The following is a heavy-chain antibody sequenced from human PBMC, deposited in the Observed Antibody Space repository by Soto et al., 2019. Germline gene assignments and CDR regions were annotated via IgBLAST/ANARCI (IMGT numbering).Heavy chain of an antibody. CDR1: GGSISSSSYY. V-gene: IGHV4-39*01. CDR2: IFYSGST. J-gene: IGHJ6*03. Sequence: PSETLSLTCTVSGGSISSSSYYWGWIRQPPGKGLEWIGNIFYSGSTYYNPSLKSRVTISVDTSKNQFSLKLNSVTAADTAVYYCARHPGGYSGYDWRYYYYMDVWGKGTTVTVSS. CDR3: ARHPGGYSGYDWRYYYYMDV. D-gene: IGHD5-12*01.